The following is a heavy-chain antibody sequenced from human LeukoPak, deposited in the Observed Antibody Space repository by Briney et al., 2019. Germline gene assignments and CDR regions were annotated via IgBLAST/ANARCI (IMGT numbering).Heavy chain of an antibody. Sequence: PGGSLRLSCAASGFSFSTCAMHWVRQAPGKGLEWVAVISYDGSNKYYADSVKGRFTISRDNSKNTLYLQMNSLRAEDTAVYYCAKDLRRGYRSGGFDYWGQGTLVTVSS. D-gene: IGHD5-12*01. CDR2: ISYDGSNK. V-gene: IGHV3-30*18. CDR1: GFSFSTCA. CDR3: AKDLRRGYRSGGFDY. J-gene: IGHJ4*02.